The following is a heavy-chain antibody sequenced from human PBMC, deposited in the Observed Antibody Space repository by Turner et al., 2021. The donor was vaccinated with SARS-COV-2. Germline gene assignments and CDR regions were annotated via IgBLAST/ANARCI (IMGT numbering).Heavy chain of an antibody. Sequence: EVQLVESGGGLVQPGGSLRLYCAASGFTFSIYWMPWVRQAPGKGLVWVSRINSDGSSTSYADSVKGRFTISRDNAKNTLYLQMNSLRAEDTAVYYCAREGHTAMGVFFDYWGQGTLVTVSS. D-gene: IGHD5-18*01. V-gene: IGHV3-74*01. J-gene: IGHJ4*02. CDR1: GFTFSIYW. CDR3: AREGHTAMGVFFDY. CDR2: INSDGSST.